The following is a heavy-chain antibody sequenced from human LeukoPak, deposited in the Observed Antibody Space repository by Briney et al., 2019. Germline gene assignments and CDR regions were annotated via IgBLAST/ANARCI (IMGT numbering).Heavy chain of an antibody. D-gene: IGHD3-3*01. J-gene: IGHJ3*02. CDR1: GFTFSSYS. Sequence: GSLRHSCAASGFTFSSYSMNWVRQAPGKGREWFSSISSSSSYIYYADSVKGRFTISRDNAKNSLYLLMYSLRAVDTAVYYCARAGLRFPQGAFDIWGQGTMVTVSS. CDR2: ISSSSSYI. CDR3: ARAGLRFPQGAFDI. V-gene: IGHV3-21*01.